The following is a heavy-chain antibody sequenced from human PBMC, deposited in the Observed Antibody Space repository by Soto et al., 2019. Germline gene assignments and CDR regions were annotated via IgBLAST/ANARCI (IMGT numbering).Heavy chain of an antibody. CDR2: MNPNSGNT. D-gene: IGHD3-10*01. V-gene: IGHV1-8*01. CDR3: AREETVRGVIDYYYGMDV. Sequence: ASVKVSCKASGYTFTNFGISWVRQAPGQGLEWMGWMNPNSGNTGYAQKFQGRVTMTRNTSISTAYMELSSLRSEDTAVYYCAREETVRGVIDYYYGMDVWGQGTTVTVSS. CDR1: GYTFTNFG. J-gene: IGHJ6*02.